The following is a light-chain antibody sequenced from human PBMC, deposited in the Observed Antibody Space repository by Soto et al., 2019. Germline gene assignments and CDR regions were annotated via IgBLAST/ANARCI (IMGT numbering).Light chain of an antibody. CDR1: QDINNC. CDR2: DAS. V-gene: IGKV1-33*01. Sequence: DIQMTQSPSSLSASVGDRVTITCQASQDINNCLNWYQQSPGKAPKXLIYDASNLETGVPSRFSASGSGTDFSFTISSLQPDDIATYFCQQCDDLPLTFGGGTKVDIK. J-gene: IGKJ4*01. CDR3: QQCDDLPLT.